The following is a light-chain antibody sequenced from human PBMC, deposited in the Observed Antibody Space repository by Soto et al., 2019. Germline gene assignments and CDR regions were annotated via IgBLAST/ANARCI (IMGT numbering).Light chain of an antibody. CDR1: RSVSSRY. J-gene: IGKJ2*01. Sequence: EIVLTQSPGTLSLSPGERATLSCRASRSVSSRYLAWYQQKPGQAPRLLIYDASSRATDIPDRFSGSGSGTDFTLTISRLEPEDFAVYHCHQYGSSPRTFGQGTKLEIK. CDR2: DAS. V-gene: IGKV3-20*01. CDR3: HQYGSSPRT.